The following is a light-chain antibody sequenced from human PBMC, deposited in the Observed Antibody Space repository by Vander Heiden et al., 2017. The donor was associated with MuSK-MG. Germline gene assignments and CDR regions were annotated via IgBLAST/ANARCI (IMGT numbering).Light chain of an antibody. CDR3: HSRDSSGNHVV. V-gene: IGLV3-19*01. CDR2: CKN. Sequence: SSELTQDPAVSVALGQTVRITCQGDSLRSYYASWYQQKPGQAPVLLIYCKNNRPSGIPDRFSGSISGTTASLTITGAQAEDEADYYCHSRDSSGNHVVFGGGTKLTVL. CDR1: SLRSYY. J-gene: IGLJ2*01.